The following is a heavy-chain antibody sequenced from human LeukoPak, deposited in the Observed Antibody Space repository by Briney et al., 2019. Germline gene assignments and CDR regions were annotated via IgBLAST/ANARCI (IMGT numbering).Heavy chain of an antibody. V-gene: IGHV3-23*01. CDR1: GFTFSNYP. J-gene: IGHJ4*02. Sequence: GGSLRLSCAASGFTFSNYPMNWVRQAPGKRLNRISSISGSGGSTYYADSVKGRFTISRDNSKNTLYLQMNSLRADDTAVYYCAPQRAPIDYWGQGALVTVSS. CDR3: APQRAPIDY. CDR2: ISGSGGST.